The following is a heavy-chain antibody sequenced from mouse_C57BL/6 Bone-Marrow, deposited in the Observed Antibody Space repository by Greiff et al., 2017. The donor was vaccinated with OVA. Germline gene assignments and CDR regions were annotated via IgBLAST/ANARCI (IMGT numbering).Heavy chain of an antibody. CDR1: GYTFTDYN. Sequence: EVQLQQSGPELVKPGASVKIPCKASGYTFTDYNMDWVKQSHGKSLEWIGDINPNNGGTIYNQKFKGKATLTVDKSSSTAYMELRSLTSEDTAVYYCARQLPFYYAMDYWGQGTSVTVSS. CDR3: ARQLPFYYAMDY. CDR2: INPNNGGT. D-gene: IGHD4-1*02. J-gene: IGHJ4*01. V-gene: IGHV1-18*01.